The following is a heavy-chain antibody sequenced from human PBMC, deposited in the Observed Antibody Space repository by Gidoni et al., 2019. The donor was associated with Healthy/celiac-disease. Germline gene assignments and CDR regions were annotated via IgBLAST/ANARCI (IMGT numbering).Heavy chain of an antibody. CDR2: ILSNDEK. CDR1: GFSLSNARMG. Sequence: QVTLKESGPVLVKPTETLTLTCTVSGFSLSNARMGVSWIRQPPGKALEWLAHILSNDEKSYSTSLKSRLTISKDTSKSQVVLTMTNMDPVDTATYYCARIRGTGTYYYYYYMDVWGKGTTVTVSS. CDR3: ARIRGTGTYYYYYYMDV. J-gene: IGHJ6*03. V-gene: IGHV2-26*01. D-gene: IGHD1-1*01.